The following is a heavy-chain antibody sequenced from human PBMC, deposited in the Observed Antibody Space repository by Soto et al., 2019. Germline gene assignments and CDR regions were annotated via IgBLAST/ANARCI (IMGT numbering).Heavy chain of an antibody. CDR1: GFTFSNAW. J-gene: IGHJ4*02. CDR2: IKSKRDGGTT. V-gene: IGHV3-15*01. Sequence: PGGSLRLSCAVSGFTFSNAWMNWVRQAPGKGLEWVGSIKSKRDGGTTDCAAPVQDRFTISRDDSKNTLYLQMNSLKTEDTAVYYCATGVLPPDYWGQGTLVTVSS. CDR3: ATGVLPPDY.